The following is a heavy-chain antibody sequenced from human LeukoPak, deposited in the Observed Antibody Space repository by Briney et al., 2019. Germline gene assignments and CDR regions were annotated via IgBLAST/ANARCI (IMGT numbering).Heavy chain of an antibody. Sequence: SETLSLTCTVSGGSLNNYYWTWIRQPPGKALEWTGYIYYNGGTNYNPSLKSRVTISVDTSKNQFSLKLNSVTAADTALYYCARVDDWNALEYWGQGIPVTVSS. D-gene: IGHD1-1*01. V-gene: IGHV4-59*01. CDR2: IYYNGGT. CDR1: GGSLNNYY. J-gene: IGHJ4*02. CDR3: ARVDDWNALEY.